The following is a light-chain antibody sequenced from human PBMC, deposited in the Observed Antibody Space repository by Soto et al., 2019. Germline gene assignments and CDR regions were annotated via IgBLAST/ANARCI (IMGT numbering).Light chain of an antibody. V-gene: IGKV1-39*01. CDR1: RDVGSD. CDR3: QQSYSTLTWT. CDR2: AAF. Sequence: MNQSPSSLSASVGEKNIIPCRASRDVGSDVSWYQQKPGKAPKLLIYAAFSLQSGVPSRFSGSGSGTDFTLTISSLQPEDFATYYCQQSYSTLTWTFGQGTNVDIK. J-gene: IGKJ1*01.